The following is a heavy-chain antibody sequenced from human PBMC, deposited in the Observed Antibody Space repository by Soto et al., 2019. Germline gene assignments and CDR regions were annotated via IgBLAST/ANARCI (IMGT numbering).Heavy chain of an antibody. V-gene: IGHV4-34*01. Sequence: PSETLSLTCAFYCGSFIGYYWSWIRQPPGKGLEWIGEINHSGSTNYNPSLKSRVTISVDTSKNQFSLKLSSVTAADTAVYYCARWLYLKTPGRPRAYYLDCWGQGTLVTVSS. J-gene: IGHJ4*02. CDR2: INHSGST. D-gene: IGHD2-2*02. CDR3: ARWLYLKTPGRPRAYYLDC. CDR1: CGSFIGYY.